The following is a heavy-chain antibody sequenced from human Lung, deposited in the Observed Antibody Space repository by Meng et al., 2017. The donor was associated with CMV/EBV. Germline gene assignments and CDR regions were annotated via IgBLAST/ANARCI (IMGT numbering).Heavy chain of an antibody. Sequence: SVXVSXKASGGNLNSYGISWVRQAPGQGLEWMGGIIPIPGTTNYAQKFQGRVTITTDESTSTVYMELSSLTSEDTAVYYCAREVGGRLYYYYGMDVWGQGXTVTFSS. CDR3: AREVGGRLYYYYGMDV. CDR1: GGNLNSYG. CDR2: IIPIPGTT. D-gene: IGHD1-26*01. J-gene: IGHJ6*02. V-gene: IGHV1-69*05.